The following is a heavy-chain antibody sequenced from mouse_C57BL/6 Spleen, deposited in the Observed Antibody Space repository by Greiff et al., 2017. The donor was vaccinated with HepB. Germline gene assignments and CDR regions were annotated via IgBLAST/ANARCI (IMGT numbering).Heavy chain of an antibody. CDR1: GYTFTDYN. CDR2: INPNNGGT. D-gene: IGHD1-1*01. J-gene: IGHJ3*01. Sequence: EVKLQESGPELVKPGASVKMSCKASGYTFTDYNMHWVKQSHGKSLEWIGYINPNNGGTSYNQKFKGKATLTVNKSSSTAYMELRSLTSEDSAVYYCAREVGYYYGSSPAWFAYWGQGTLVTVSA. V-gene: IGHV1-22*01. CDR3: AREVGYYYGSSPAWFAY.